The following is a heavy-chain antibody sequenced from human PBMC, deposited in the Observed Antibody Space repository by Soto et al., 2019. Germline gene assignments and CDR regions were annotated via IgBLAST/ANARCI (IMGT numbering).Heavy chain of an antibody. V-gene: IGHV1-69*13. Sequence: SVKVSCKPSGGTFSKYTINWVRQAPGQGLEWMGGIIPLFGVPNYARSFQDRVTITADEFTSTAYMELSSLTSEDTAVDYCATPPPHLLVVTAIPSGQYFQNWGQGTLVTVSS. CDR3: ATPPPHLLVVTAIPSGQYFQN. CDR1: GGTFSKYT. J-gene: IGHJ1*01. D-gene: IGHD2-21*02. CDR2: IIPLFGVP.